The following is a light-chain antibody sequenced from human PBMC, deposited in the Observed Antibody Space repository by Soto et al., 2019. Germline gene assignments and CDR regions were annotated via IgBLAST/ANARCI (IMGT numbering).Light chain of an antibody. Sequence: EIVLTQSPATLSLSPGERATLSCRASQSVSSYLAWYQQKPGQAPSLLIYDASNRATGIPARFSGSGSGTDFTLTISSLEPEDFAVYYCQQRSNWLTFGGGTEVEIK. CDR1: QSVSSY. CDR2: DAS. CDR3: QQRSNWLT. J-gene: IGKJ4*01. V-gene: IGKV3-11*01.